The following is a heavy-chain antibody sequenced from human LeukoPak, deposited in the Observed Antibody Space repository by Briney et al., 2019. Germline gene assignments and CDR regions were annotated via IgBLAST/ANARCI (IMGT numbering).Heavy chain of an antibody. V-gene: IGHV4-31*03. Sequence: SETLSLTCTVSGGSISSGGHYWSWIRQHPGKGLEWIGYIYYSGNTYYNPSLKSRVIISVDTSKNQFFLKLSSVTAADTAVYYCARGGSSSTRWRNHNWFDPWGQGTLVTVSS. CDR2: IYYSGNT. CDR3: ARGGSSSTRWRNHNWFDP. CDR1: GGSISSGGHY. D-gene: IGHD2-2*01. J-gene: IGHJ5*02.